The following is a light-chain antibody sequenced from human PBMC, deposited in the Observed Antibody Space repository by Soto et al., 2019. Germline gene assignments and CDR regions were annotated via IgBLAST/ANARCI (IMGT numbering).Light chain of an antibody. CDR3: QQFDSVPCT. CDR2: DAA. CDR1: QDIKNY. V-gene: IGKV1-33*01. Sequence: IQMNQSPSSLSASVGDRITITCQASQDIKNYVIWYQHKPGKAPKLLIYDAASLGTGVSSRFSGSGSGTHFTLAISSLQPEDIATYYCQQFDSVPCTFGQGTKLEIK. J-gene: IGKJ2*02.